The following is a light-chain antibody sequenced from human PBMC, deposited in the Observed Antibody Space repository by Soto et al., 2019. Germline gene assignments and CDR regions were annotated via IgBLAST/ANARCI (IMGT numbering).Light chain of an antibody. CDR3: CSYAGSSTLV. V-gene: IGLV2-23*01. CDR1: SSEVGSYNL. J-gene: IGLJ2*01. Sequence: QSSLTQPASVSGSPGQSITISCTGNSSEVGSYNLVSWYQQHPGKAPKLMIYEGSKRPSGVSNRFSGSKSGNTASLTISGLQAEDEADYYCCSYAGSSTLVFGGGTKVTVL. CDR2: EGS.